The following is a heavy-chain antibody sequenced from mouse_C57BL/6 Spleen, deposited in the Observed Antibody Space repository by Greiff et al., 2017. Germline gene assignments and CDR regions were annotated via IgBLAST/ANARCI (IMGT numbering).Heavy chain of an antibody. V-gene: IGHV5-17*01. CDR2: ISSGSSTI. J-gene: IGHJ4*01. CDR3: ARGDEDYYAMDY. D-gene: IGHD3-3*01. Sequence: EVKVVESGGGLVKPGGSLTLSCAASGFTFSDYGMHWVRQAPEKGLEWVAYISSGSSTIYYADTVKGRFTISRDNAKNTLFLQMTSLRSEDTAMYYCARGDEDYYAMDYWGQGTSVTVSS. CDR1: GFTFSDYG.